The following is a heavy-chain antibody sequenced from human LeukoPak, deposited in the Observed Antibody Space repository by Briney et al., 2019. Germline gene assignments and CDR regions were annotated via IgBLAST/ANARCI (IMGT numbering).Heavy chain of an antibody. CDR2: INPSGGST. CDR3: AREGGDSSSWYKVFDY. D-gene: IGHD6-13*01. J-gene: IGHJ4*02. CDR1: GYTFTSYY. Sequence: ASVKVSCKASGYTFTSYYMHWVRQAPGQGLEWMGIINPSGGSTSYAQKFQGRVTMTRDTSTSTVYMELSSLRSEDTAVYYCAREGGDSSSWYKVFDYWGQGTLVTVSS. V-gene: IGHV1-46*01.